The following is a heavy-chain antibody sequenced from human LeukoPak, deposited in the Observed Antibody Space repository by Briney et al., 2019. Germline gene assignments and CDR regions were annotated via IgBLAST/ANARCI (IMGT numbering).Heavy chain of an antibody. Sequence: ASVKVSCKASGGTFSSYTISWVRQAPGQGLEWMGRIIPILGIANYAQKFQGRVTITADKSTSTAYMELSSLRSEDTAVYYCATDLTTGNPRGDYWGQGTLVTVSS. V-gene: IGHV1-69*04. CDR2: IIPILGIA. J-gene: IGHJ4*02. D-gene: IGHD1-1*01. CDR1: GGTFSSYT. CDR3: ATDLTTGNPRGDY.